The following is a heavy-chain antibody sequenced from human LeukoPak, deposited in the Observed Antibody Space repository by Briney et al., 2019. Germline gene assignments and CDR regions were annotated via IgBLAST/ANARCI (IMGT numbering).Heavy chain of an antibody. J-gene: IGHJ4*02. CDR1: GGSTSSGSYY. D-gene: IGHD6-19*01. V-gene: IGHV4-61*02. Sequence: SETLSLTCTVSGGSTSSGSYYWSWIRQPAGKGLEWIGRIYTSGGTNYNPSLKSRVTISVDTSKNQFSLKLSSVTAADTAVYYCAREGAIAVAGPGTYYFDYWGQGTLVTVSS. CDR3: AREGAIAVAGPGTYYFDY. CDR2: IYTSGGT.